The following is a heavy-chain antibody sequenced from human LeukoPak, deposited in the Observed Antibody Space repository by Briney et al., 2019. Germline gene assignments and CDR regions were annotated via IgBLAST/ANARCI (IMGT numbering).Heavy chain of an antibody. Sequence: SQTLTLICAISGDSVSSNSVTWNWIRQSPSRGLEWLGRTYYRSTWYNDYAVSVRGRITVNPDTSKNQFSLHLNSVTPEDTAVYYCARRLTQYDCFDPWGQGILVTVSS. CDR1: GDSVSSNSVT. J-gene: IGHJ5*02. CDR2: TYYRSTWYN. CDR3: ARRLTQYDCFDP. V-gene: IGHV6-1*01. D-gene: IGHD2-2*01.